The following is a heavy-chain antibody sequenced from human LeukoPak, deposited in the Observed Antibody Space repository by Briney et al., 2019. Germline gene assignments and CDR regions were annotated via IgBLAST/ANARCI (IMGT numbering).Heavy chain of an antibody. D-gene: IGHD3-10*01. J-gene: IGHJ5*02. V-gene: IGHV4-61*08. Sequence: SETLSLTCTVSGGSVGSAGYYWSWIRQPPGGGLEWIGEINHSGSTNYNPSLKSRVTISVDTSKNQFSLKLSSVTAADTAVYYCARVRWFRELSDWFDPWGQGTLVTVSS. CDR3: ARVRWFRELSDWFDP. CDR2: INHSGST. CDR1: GGSVGSAGYY.